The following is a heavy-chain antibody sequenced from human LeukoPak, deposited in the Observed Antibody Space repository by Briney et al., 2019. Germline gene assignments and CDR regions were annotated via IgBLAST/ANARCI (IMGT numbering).Heavy chain of an antibody. Sequence: GGSLRLSCAASGFTFNTYDMHWVRQAPGKGLEWLTIISYDGSNKYYVDSVKGRFTISRDNAKNSLYLQMNSLRAEDTAVYYCARDLRFGEFGYYYYYGMDVRGQGTTVTVSS. CDR2: ISYDGSNK. D-gene: IGHD3-10*01. V-gene: IGHV3-30*03. CDR3: ARDLRFGEFGYYYYYGMDV. J-gene: IGHJ6*02. CDR1: GFTFNTYD.